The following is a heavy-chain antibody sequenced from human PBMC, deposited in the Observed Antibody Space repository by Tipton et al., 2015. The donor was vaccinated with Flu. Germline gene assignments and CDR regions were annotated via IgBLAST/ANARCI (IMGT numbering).Heavy chain of an antibody. CDR3: ARETPYCSSTSCYLRSSTGFDY. Sequence: TLSLTCTVSGYSISSGYYWGWIRQPPGKGLEWIGSIYHSGSTYYNPSLKSRVTISVDPSKNQFSLKLSSVTAADTAVYYCARETPYCSSTSCYLRSSTGFDYWGQGTLVTVSS. CDR2: IYHSGST. V-gene: IGHV4-38-2*02. J-gene: IGHJ4*02. D-gene: IGHD2-2*01. CDR1: GYSISSGYY.